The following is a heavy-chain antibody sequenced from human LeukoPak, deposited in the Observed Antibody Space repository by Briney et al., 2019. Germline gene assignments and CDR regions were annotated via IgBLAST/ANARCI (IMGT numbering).Heavy chain of an antibody. D-gene: IGHD5-24*01. CDR3: ARPRQDGEIFDH. CDR1: GFSFSSYW. Sequence: GGSLRLSCAASGFSFSSYWMSWVRQVPGKGLEWVADIKQDGSAELYVDSVKGRFTISRDNAKKSLYLQMNSLRVEDTAVYYCARPRQDGEIFDHWGQGTLVTVSS. V-gene: IGHV3-7*03. CDR2: IKQDGSAE. J-gene: IGHJ4*02.